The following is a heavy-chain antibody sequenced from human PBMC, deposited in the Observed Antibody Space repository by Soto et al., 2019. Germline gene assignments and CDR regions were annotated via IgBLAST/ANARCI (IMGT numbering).Heavy chain of an antibody. Sequence: QGHLVQSGAEVKKPGASVKVSCKASGYTFTRYGISWVRQAPGQGLEWMGWISGYNGDTNYAQNLQDRVTMTIDTSTNTAYMERRSLTSDDTAVYYCAKNGQPPYYYYGLDVWGQGTTVTLSS. V-gene: IGHV1-18*01. CDR1: GYTFTRYG. D-gene: IGHD2-8*01. CDR2: ISGYNGDT. J-gene: IGHJ6*02. CDR3: AKNGQPPYYYYGLDV.